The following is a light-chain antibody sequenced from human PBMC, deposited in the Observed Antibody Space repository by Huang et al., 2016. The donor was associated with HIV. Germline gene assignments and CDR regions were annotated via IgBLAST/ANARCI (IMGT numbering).Light chain of an antibody. CDR1: QGIRND. CDR3: LQDYNYPRT. V-gene: IGKV1-6*01. Sequence: AIQMTQSPSSLSASVGDRVTITCRASQGIRNDLSWYQQKPDKAPKLLIFAASNLQNGDPSRCSGSGSGTDFTLTISSLQPEDFATYYCLQDYNYPRTFGQGTKVEVK. J-gene: IGKJ1*01. CDR2: AAS.